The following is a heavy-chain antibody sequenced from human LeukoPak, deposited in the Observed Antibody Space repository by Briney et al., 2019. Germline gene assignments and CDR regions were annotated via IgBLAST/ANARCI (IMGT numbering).Heavy chain of an antibody. J-gene: IGHJ5*02. CDR1: GGSISSGDYY. D-gene: IGHD3-10*01. CDR2: IYYSGST. CDR3: ARDGWFGELFWFDP. Sequence: QTSETLSLTCTVSGGSISSGDYYCSWIRQPPGKGLEWIGYIYYSGSTYYNPSLKSRVTISVDTSKNQFSLKLSSVTAADTAVYYCARDGWFGELFWFDPWGQGTLVTVSS. V-gene: IGHV4-30-4*01.